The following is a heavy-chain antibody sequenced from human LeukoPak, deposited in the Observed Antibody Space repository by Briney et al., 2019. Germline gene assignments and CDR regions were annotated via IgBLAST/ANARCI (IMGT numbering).Heavy chain of an antibody. Sequence: ASVKVSCKASGYTFTSYYMNWVRQAPGQGLEWMGIINPGGGSTIYAQKFQGRVTMTEDTSTDTAYMELSSLRSEDTAVYYCATGHPLLWFGESLYWGQGTLVTVSS. CDR3: ATGHPLLWFGESLY. D-gene: IGHD3-10*01. CDR2: INPGGGST. J-gene: IGHJ4*02. CDR1: GYTFTSYY. V-gene: IGHV1-46*01.